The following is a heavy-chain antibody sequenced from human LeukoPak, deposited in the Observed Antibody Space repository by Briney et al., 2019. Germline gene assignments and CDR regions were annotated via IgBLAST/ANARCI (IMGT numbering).Heavy chain of an antibody. CDR1: GYTFTNYY. CDR3: ARWTTTFLDY. CDR2: SNPSGDNT. J-gene: IGHJ4*02. Sequence: GASVTVSCKASGYTFTNYYIHWVRQAPGHGLEWMGISNPSGDNTNYAQKFQGRVTMTRDTSTSTVYMDLSSLRSKDTAVYYCARWTTTFLDYWGQGTLVTVSS. D-gene: IGHD1-1*01. V-gene: IGHV1-46*01.